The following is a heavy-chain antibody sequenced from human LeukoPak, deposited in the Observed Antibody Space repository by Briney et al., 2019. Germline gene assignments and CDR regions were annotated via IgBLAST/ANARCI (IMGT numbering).Heavy chain of an antibody. CDR1: GYTFTSYG. CDR2: INPNSGGT. J-gene: IGHJ6*03. D-gene: IGHD2-2*02. Sequence: ASVKVSCKASGYTFTSYGISWVRQAPGQGLEWMGWINPNSGGTNYAQKFQGRVTMTRDTSISTAYMELSRLRSDDTAVYYCAREGVVVPAAIVDYYYYYYMDVWGKGTTVTVSS. V-gene: IGHV1-2*02. CDR3: AREGVVVPAAIVDYYYYYYMDV.